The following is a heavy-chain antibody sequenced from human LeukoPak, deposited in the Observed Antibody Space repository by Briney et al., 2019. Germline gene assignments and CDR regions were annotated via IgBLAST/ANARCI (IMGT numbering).Heavy chain of an antibody. Sequence: GASVKVSCKASGGTFSSYAISWVRQAPGQGLEWMGWISAYNGNTNYAQKLQGRVTMTTDTSTSTAYMELRSLRSDDTAVYYCARGSPDRILDQGFDPWGQGTLVTVSS. V-gene: IGHV1-18*01. CDR2: ISAYNGNT. CDR1: GGTFSSYA. CDR3: ARGSPDRILDQGFDP. D-gene: IGHD1-14*01. J-gene: IGHJ5*02.